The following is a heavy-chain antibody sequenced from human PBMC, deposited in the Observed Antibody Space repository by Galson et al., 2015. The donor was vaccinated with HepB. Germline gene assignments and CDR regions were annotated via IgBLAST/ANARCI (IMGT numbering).Heavy chain of an antibody. Sequence: QSGAEVKKPGKSLKISCETSGFNFTTYWIAWVRQMPGKGLEWMGIIYPADSDTRYNPSFQGQVTISADKSIATAYLQWSNLKASDTAMYYCARTPGFILNDAYDIWGQGTMVTVSS. CDR1: GFNFTTYW. CDR2: IYPADSDT. J-gene: IGHJ3*02. V-gene: IGHV5-51*01. D-gene: IGHD3-10*01. CDR3: ARTPGFILNDAYDI.